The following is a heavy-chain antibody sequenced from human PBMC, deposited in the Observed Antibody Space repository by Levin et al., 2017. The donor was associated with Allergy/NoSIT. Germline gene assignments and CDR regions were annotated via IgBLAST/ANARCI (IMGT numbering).Heavy chain of an antibody. J-gene: IGHJ6*02. CDR1: GYTFTSYG. D-gene: IGHD2/OR15-2a*01. CDR2: ISAYNGNT. Sequence: ASVKVSCKASGYTFTSYGISWVRQAPGQGLEWMGWISAYNGNTNYAQKLQGRVTMTTDTSTSTAYMELRSLRSDDTAVYYCARGQYYEGRGAYYYYGMDVWGQGTTVTVSS. CDR3: ARGQYYEGRGAYYYYGMDV. V-gene: IGHV1-18*01.